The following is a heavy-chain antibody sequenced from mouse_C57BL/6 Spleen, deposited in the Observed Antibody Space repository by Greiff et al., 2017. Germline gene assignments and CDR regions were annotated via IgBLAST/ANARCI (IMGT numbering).Heavy chain of an antibody. CDR3: AKTDDSSGVDY. CDR2: IHPNSGST. D-gene: IGHD3-2*02. CDR1: GYTFTSYW. V-gene: IGHV1-64*01. Sequence: QVQLQQPGAELVKPGASVKLSCKASGYTFTSYWMHWVKQRPGQGLEWIGLIHPNSGSTNYNEKFKSKATLTVDKSSSTAYMQLRSLTSEDSAVYYCAKTDDSSGVDYWGQGTTLTVAS. J-gene: IGHJ2*01.